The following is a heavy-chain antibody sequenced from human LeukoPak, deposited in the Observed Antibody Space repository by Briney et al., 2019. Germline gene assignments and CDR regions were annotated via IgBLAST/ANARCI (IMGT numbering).Heavy chain of an antibody. Sequence: SETLSLTCTVSGGSISSGDYYWSWIRQPRGKGLEWIGNIYYSGSTYYNPSLKSRVTISVDTSKNQFSLKLSSVTAADTAVYYCARGQTLQTMVLDAFDIWGQGTMVTVSS. J-gene: IGHJ3*02. D-gene: IGHD3-10*01. V-gene: IGHV4-30-4*08. CDR2: IYYSGST. CDR1: GGSISSGDYY. CDR3: ARGQTLQTMVLDAFDI.